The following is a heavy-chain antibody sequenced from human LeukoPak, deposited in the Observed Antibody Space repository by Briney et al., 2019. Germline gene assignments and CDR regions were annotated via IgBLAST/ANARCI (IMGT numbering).Heavy chain of an antibody. D-gene: IGHD6-19*01. V-gene: IGHV3-23*01. CDR3: AKPVSGGLAVTADWFHP. CDR1: GFFFSSYV. CDR2: INANSGTT. J-gene: IGHJ5*01. Sequence: PGGSLTLSCAASGFFFSSYVMSWLRQPPGKGLDWVSTINANSGTTSYAASVRGRFTISRDNSKNTLYLQVNTLRADDTATYYCAKPVSGGLAVTADWFHPWGQGTLVVVSS.